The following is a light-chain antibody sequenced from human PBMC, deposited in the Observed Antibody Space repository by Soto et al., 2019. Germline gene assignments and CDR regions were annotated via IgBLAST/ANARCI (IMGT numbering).Light chain of an antibody. CDR3: SSYTNSNNVI. Sequence: QSALTQPASVSGSPGQSITISCTGTSSDVGGYDYVSWYQQHPGKVPKLIIYDVSNRPSGVSNRFSGSKSGNTASLTISGLQAEDEADYYCSSYTNSNNVIFGGGTKLTVL. V-gene: IGLV2-14*01. CDR1: SSDVGGYDY. CDR2: DVS. J-gene: IGLJ2*01.